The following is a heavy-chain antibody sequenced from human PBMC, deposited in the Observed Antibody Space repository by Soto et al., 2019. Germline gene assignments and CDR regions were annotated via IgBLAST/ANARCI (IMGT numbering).Heavy chain of an antibody. CDR2: INRDGSVQ. J-gene: IGHJ3*01. D-gene: IGHD2-2*01. V-gene: IGHV3-7*05. CDR3: ARVLSPRHTTYGVAVFDF. Sequence: PGGSLRLSCAASGFTLSTFWMTWVRQAPGKGLEWVANINRDGSVQNYVDSVEGRFTISRDNAKNSLYLQMDSLRAEDAAVYYCARVLSPRHTTYGVAVFDFWGPGKRVPVSS. CDR1: GFTLSTFW.